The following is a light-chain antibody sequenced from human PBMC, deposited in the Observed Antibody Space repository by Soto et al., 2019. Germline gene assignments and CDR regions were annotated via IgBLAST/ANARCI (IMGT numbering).Light chain of an antibody. CDR1: SSNIGSNY. V-gene: IGLV1-47*01. J-gene: IGLJ1*01. CDR2: KNN. Sequence: QSALTQPPSASGTPGQRVIISCSGTSSNIGSNYVYWYQQVPGTAPKLLIYKNNQRPSGVPDRFSGSKSGSSASLAISGLRSEDEADYYCAAWDDSLIVHYVFGVGTKVTVL. CDR3: AAWDDSLIVHYV.